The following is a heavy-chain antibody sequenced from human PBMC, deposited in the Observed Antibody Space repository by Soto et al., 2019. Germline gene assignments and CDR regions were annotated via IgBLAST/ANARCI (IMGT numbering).Heavy chain of an antibody. CDR3: ARVRWNEYYLDY. Sequence: ASVKVSCKASGYTFTGYYMHWVRQAPGQGLEWMGWINPNSGGTNYAQKFQGGVTMTRDPSISTAYMELSRLRSDDTAVYYCARVRWNEYYLDYWGQGTMVTVSS. J-gene: IGHJ4*02. V-gene: IGHV1-2*02. CDR2: INPNSGGT. D-gene: IGHD1-1*01. CDR1: GYTFTGYY.